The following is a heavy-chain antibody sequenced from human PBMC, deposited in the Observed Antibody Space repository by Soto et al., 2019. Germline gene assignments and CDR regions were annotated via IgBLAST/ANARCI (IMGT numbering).Heavy chain of an antibody. CDR3: ARRGFSSSWGYWYFDL. D-gene: IGHD6-13*01. J-gene: IGHJ2*01. CDR2: MNPNSGKT. CDR1: GYTFTSYD. V-gene: IGHV1-8*01. Sequence: QVQLVQSEAEVKKPGASVKVSCKASGYTFTSYDINWVRQATGQGLEWMGWMNPNSGKTGYAQKFQGRVTMTRNTSISTAYMELSSLRSEDTAVYFCARRGFSSSWGYWYFDLWGRGTLVTVSS.